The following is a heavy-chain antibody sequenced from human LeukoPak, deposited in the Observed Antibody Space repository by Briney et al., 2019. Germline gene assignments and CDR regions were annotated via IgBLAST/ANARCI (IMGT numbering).Heavy chain of an antibody. V-gene: IGHV3-23*01. CDR2: ISDSGGST. CDR1: GFTFSSYA. Sequence: PGGSLRLSCAASGFTFSSYAMSWVRQAPGKGLEWVSAISDSGGSTCYADSVKGRSTIFRDNSKNTLYLQMNSLRAEDTAIYYCAKDPGYYDSSGYWYIWGQGTMVTVSS. D-gene: IGHD3-22*01. J-gene: IGHJ3*02. CDR3: AKDPGYYDSSGYWYI.